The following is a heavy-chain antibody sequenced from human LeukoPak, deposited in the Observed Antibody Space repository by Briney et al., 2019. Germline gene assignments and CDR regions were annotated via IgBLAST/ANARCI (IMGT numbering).Heavy chain of an antibody. J-gene: IGHJ4*02. CDR1: GDSLSDKNGA. CDR3: ARDLGNTGWYTFDY. Sequence: SQTLSLTCALSGDSLSDKNGAWNWGRQSPSRGLEWLGRTYYRSKLYYDYAPSFNGRITINPDASNNQFSLLLSSVTPDDTAVYYCARDLGNTGWYTFDYWGQGTLVTVSS. CDR2: TYYRSKLYY. D-gene: IGHD6-19*01. V-gene: IGHV6-1*01.